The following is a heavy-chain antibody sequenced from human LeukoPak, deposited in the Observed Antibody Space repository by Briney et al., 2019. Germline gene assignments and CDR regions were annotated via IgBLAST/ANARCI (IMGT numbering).Heavy chain of an antibody. D-gene: IGHD1-26*01. CDR1: GTTFSRSA. CDR2: VIPILGTT. CDR3: ARDDGSATLGFDS. J-gene: IGHJ4*02. V-gene: IGHV1-69*05. Sequence: ASVKVSCKASGTTFSRSAISWVRQAPGQGREWMGGVIPILGTTNYAQKVQDSVSITTDESTSTAYMEVGSLRSVDTAVYYCARDDGSATLGFDSWGQGTLVTVSS.